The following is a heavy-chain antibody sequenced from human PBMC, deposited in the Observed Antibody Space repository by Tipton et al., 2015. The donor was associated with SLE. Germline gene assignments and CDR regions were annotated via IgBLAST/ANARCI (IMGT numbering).Heavy chain of an antibody. V-gene: IGHV1-18*01. Sequence: QLVQSGAEVKKPGASVKVSCKASGYTFSNYAISWVRQAPGQGPEWMGWISANHGNTNYAQKFQGRVTMTRDTSISTAYMELSRLRSDDTAVYYCAGYCSSTSCYTTGNWFDPWGQGTLVTVSS. CDR2: ISANHGNT. CDR3: AGYCSSTSCYTTGNWFDP. D-gene: IGHD2-2*02. J-gene: IGHJ5*02. CDR1: GYTFSNYA.